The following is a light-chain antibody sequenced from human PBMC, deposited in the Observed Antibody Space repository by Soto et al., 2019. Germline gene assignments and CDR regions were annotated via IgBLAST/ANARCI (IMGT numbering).Light chain of an antibody. J-gene: IGKJ2*01. CDR3: QLLNSDLLYT. CDR1: QAISAY. V-gene: IGKV1-9*01. CDR2: AAS. Sequence: DIQLTQSPSFLSASVGDRVTITCRASQAISAYLAWYQQKPGKAHKLLIYAASTLQSGVPSRFSGSGSGTEFTLTISSLQPEDFATYYCQLLNSDLLYTFGQGTKLEIK.